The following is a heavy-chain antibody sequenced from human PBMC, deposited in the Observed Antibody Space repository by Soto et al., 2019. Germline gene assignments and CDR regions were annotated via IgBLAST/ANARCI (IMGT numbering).Heavy chain of an antibody. CDR2: LYDSGST. Sequence: QVQLQESGPGLVKPSETLSLTCTVSGDSISTYYWSWIRQPPGKGLEWIGDLYDSGSTHYNPSLKSRVTISVDTSKNHFSLKLTSVTAADTAVYYCARENYYGSGTYFRLDVWGQGTRVTVSS. V-gene: IGHV4-59*01. D-gene: IGHD3-10*01. CDR3: ARENYYGSGTYFRLDV. J-gene: IGHJ6*02. CDR1: GDSISTYY.